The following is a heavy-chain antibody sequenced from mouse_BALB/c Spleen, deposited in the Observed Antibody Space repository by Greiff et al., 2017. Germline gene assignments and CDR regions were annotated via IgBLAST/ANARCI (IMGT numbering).Heavy chain of an antibody. CDR3: ARGDGYYSYYAMDY. Sequence: QVQLQQSGAELARPGASVKMSCKASGYTFTSYTMHWVKQRPGQGLEWIGYINPSSGYTNYNQKFKDKATLTADKSSSTAYMQLSSLTSEDSAVYYCARGDGYYSYYAMDYWGQGTSVTVSS. D-gene: IGHD2-3*01. CDR1: GYTFTSYT. J-gene: IGHJ4*01. V-gene: IGHV1-4*01. CDR2: INPSSGYT.